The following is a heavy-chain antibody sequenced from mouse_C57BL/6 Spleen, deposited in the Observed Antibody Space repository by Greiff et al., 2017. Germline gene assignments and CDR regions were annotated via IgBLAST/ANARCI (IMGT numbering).Heavy chain of an antibody. J-gene: IGHJ3*01. CDR2: IDPENGDT. V-gene: IGHV14-4*01. CDR3: TTGAFAY. Sequence: VQLKESGAELVRPGASVKLSCTASGFNIKDDYMHWVKQRPEQGLEWIGWIDPENGDTEYASKIQGKATITADTSSNTAYLQLSSLTSEDTAVYYCTTGAFAYWGQGTLVTVSA. CDR1: GFNIKDDY.